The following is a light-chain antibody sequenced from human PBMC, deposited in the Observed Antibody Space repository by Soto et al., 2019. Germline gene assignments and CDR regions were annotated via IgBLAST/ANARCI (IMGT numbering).Light chain of an antibody. CDR2: GAS. V-gene: IGKV3D-20*02. CDR3: HQRKSWPRT. J-gene: IGKJ1*01. Sequence: EIVLTQSPGTLSLAPRERATLPCTASQSVSNNYLAWYQKKPGQDTRLLIYGASNRATGIPDRFSGSGSGTDFTLTISSLEPEDFAVYYCHQRKSWPRTFGQGTKVDIK. CDR1: QSVSNNY.